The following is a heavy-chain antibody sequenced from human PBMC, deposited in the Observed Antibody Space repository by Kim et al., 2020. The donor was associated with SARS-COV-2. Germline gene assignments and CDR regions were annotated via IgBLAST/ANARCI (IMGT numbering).Heavy chain of an antibody. V-gene: IGHV3-53*01. CDR1: GFTFSSNY. D-gene: IGHD3-10*01. CDR2: IYSDGAT. CDR3: AKSPLVQGMDV. J-gene: IGHJ6*04. Sequence: GGSLRLSCAASGFTFSSNYMSWVRQAPGKGLEWVSIIYSDGATYYADSVKGRFTISRDNSKNTLYLQMNSLRVGDTAVYYCAKSPLVQGMDVWGKGTTVTVSS.